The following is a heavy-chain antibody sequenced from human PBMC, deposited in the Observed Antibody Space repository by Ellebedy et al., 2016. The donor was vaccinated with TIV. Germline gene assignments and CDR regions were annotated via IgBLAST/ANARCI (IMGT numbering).Heavy chain of an antibody. CDR1: GGPFSSYV. D-gene: IGHD2-21*02. V-gene: IGHV1-18*01. CDR2: ISVYNGDT. CDR3: ARALRTAIKTRRLDI. Sequence: AASVKVSCKASGGPFSSYVISWARQAPGQGLEWMGWISVYNGDTNYAQNFHDRVTLTTDTTTTTAYLELRSLRADDTARYYCARALRTAIKTRRLDIWGQGTMVIVSS. J-gene: IGHJ3*02.